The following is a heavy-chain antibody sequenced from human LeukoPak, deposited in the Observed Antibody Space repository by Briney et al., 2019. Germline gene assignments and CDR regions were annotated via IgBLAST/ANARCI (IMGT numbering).Heavy chain of an antibody. J-gene: IGHJ4*02. CDR3: AKDGITTRPGGYYFDY. Sequence: GGSLRLSCAASGFIFSNYAMHWVRQAPGRGPEWVAVIYYGGTITYYADSVKGRFTISRDNSRSTLYLQMNSLGPEDTALYYCAKDGITTRPGGYYFDYWGQGTLVTVSS. CDR2: IYYGGTIT. D-gene: IGHD6-6*01. V-gene: IGHV3-30*18. CDR1: GFIFSNYA.